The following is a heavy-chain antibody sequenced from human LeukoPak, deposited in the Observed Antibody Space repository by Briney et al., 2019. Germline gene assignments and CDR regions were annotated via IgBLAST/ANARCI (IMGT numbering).Heavy chain of an antibody. CDR3: ARDRTRVPAALAYYYGMDV. J-gene: IGHJ6*02. Sequence: SQTLSLTCAISGDSVSSNSAAWNWIRQSPSRSLEWLGRTYYRSKWYNDYAVSVKSRITINPDTSKNQFSLQLNSVTPEDTAVYYCARDRTRVPAALAYYYGMDVWGQGTTVTVSS. V-gene: IGHV6-1*01. CDR1: GDSVSSNSAA. CDR2: TYYRSKWYN. D-gene: IGHD2-2*01.